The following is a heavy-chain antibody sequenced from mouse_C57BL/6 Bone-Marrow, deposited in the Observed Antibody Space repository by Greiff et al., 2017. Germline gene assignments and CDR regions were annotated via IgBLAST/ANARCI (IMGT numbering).Heavy chain of an antibody. CDR1: GYTFTGYW. CDR2: ILPGGGST. D-gene: IGHD2-10*01. V-gene: IGHV1-9*01. Sequence: QVQLKQSGAELMKPGASVKLSCKATGYTFTGYWIEWVKQRPGHGLEWIGEILPGGGSTNYTEKFKGKATFTADTSSNTAYMQLSSLTTEDSAIYYCAPLSYPYFDYWGQGTTLTVSS. J-gene: IGHJ2*01. CDR3: APLSYPYFDY.